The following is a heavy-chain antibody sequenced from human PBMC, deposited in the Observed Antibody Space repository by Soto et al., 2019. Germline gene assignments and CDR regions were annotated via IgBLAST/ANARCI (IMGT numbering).Heavy chain of an antibody. CDR2: IYHSGST. J-gene: IGHJ4*02. D-gene: IGHD3-22*01. CDR1: GGSISSSNW. CDR3: ARAPQRYYYDSSGYYFFDY. V-gene: IGHV4-4*02. Sequence: SETLSLTCAVSGGSISSSNWWSWVRQPPGKGLEWIGEIYHSGSTNYNPSLKSRVTISVDKSKNQFSLKLSSVTAADTAVYYCARAPQRYYYDSSGYYFFDYWGQGTLVTVSS.